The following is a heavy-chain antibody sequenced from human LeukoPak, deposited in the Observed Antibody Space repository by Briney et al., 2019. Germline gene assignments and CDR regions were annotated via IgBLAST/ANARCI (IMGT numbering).Heavy chain of an antibody. V-gene: IGHV4-61*02. CDR2: IYTSGST. Sequence: PSQTLSLTCTVSGGSISSGSYYWSWIRQPAGKGLKWIGRIYTSGSTNYNPSLKSRVTISVDTSKNQFSLKLSSVTAADTAVYYCARVYHYDFWSGYPSDAFDIWGQGTMVTVSS. J-gene: IGHJ3*02. CDR1: GGSISSGSYY. CDR3: ARVYHYDFWSGYPSDAFDI. D-gene: IGHD3-3*01.